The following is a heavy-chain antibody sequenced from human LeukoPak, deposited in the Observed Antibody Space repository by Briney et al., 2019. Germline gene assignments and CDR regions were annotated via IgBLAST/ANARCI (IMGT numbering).Heavy chain of an antibody. D-gene: IGHD3-22*01. Sequence: SETLSLTCTVSGDSISSYYWSWLRQPPGKRLEWIGYVSNIETTNYNPSPKSRVTTSVDTSKNQFSLRLNSVTAADTAVYYCARPPHYYDTSGYSVWGQGTLVTVSS. CDR3: ARPPHYYDTSGYSV. J-gene: IGHJ4*02. CDR2: VSNIETT. V-gene: IGHV4-59*01. CDR1: GDSISSYY.